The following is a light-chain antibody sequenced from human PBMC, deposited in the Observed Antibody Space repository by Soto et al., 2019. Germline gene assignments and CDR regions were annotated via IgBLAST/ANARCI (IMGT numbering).Light chain of an antibody. CDR3: HQFGDSPQT. V-gene: IGKV3-20*01. Sequence: EIVLTQSPGTLSLSPGDRATLSCRASQSLSVSYIAWYQQKPGQAPRLLIYSTSTRAAVIPDRFTGRGAGTHVTLAISRLEPEDFVVYYCHQFGDSPQTFGQGTTVEV. J-gene: IGKJ1*01. CDR1: QSLSVSY. CDR2: STS.